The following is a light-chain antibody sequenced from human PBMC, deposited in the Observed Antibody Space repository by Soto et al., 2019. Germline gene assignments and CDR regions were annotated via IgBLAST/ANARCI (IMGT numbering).Light chain of an antibody. Sequence: EIVLSQSPATLSLSPGERATLSCRTSQSVSSSLAWYQQKPGQTPRLLIYDASNGATGIPARFSGSGSGTDFSLTISRLEPEDFAVYYCQQYDSSPITFGQGTRLEI. CDR2: DAS. V-gene: IGKV3-20*01. CDR1: QSVSSS. J-gene: IGKJ5*01. CDR3: QQYDSSPIT.